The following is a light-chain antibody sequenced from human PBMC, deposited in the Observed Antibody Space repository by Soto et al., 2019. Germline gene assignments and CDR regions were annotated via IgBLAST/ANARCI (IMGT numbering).Light chain of an antibody. CDR1: SSNIGSNT. J-gene: IGLJ1*01. V-gene: IGLV1-44*01. Sequence: SVLTQPPSASGTPGQRVTMSCSGRSSNIGSNTVNWYQQLPGTAPKLLIYSNNQRPSGVPDRFSGSKSGTSASLAISGLQSEDEADYYCAAWDDSLNGFYVFGTGTKVTVL. CDR2: SNN. CDR3: AAWDDSLNGFYV.